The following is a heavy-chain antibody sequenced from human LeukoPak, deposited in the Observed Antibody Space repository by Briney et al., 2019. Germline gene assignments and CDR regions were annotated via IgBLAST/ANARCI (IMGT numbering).Heavy chain of an antibody. D-gene: IGHD5-18*01. Sequence: SETLSLTCTVSGGSFNRYYWSWIRQPPGKGLEWIGYIYYSGSTNYNPSLKSRVTISVDTSKNQFSLKLSSVTAADTAVYYCARGGSGYSYGFDYWGQGTLVTVSS. CDR2: IYYSGST. CDR1: GGSFNRYY. V-gene: IGHV4-59*01. J-gene: IGHJ4*02. CDR3: ARGGSGYSYGFDY.